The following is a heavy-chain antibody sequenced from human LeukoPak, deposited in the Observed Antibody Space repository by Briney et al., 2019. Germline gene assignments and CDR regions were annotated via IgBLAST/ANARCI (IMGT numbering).Heavy chain of an antibody. CDR1: GYTFTDYY. CDR2: INPNNGGT. V-gene: IGHV1-2*02. CDR3: ARGLLRNYYDSSGSPDY. Sequence: ASVKVSCKASGYTFTDYYMHWVRQAPGQGLEWMGWINPNNGGTTYAQEFQGRVTVTRDTSISTGYMDLSGLRPDDTAVYYCARGLLRNYYDSSGSPDYWGQGTLVTVSS. J-gene: IGHJ4*02. D-gene: IGHD3-22*01.